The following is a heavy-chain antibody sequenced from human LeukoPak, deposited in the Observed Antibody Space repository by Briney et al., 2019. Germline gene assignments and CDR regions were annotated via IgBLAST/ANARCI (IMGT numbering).Heavy chain of an antibody. J-gene: IGHJ3*02. D-gene: IGHD3-22*01. CDR2: INPNSGAI. V-gene: IGHV1-2*02. Sequence: ASGKVSCKASGYTFTYYDMHWVRQAPGQRLEWRGWINPNSGAIKYAQKFQGRVTMTRDTSISTAYMELSRLTSDDTAVYYCARGEYVISGYRNDAFDIWGQGTTVTVSS. CDR1: GYTFTYYD. CDR3: ARGEYVISGYRNDAFDI.